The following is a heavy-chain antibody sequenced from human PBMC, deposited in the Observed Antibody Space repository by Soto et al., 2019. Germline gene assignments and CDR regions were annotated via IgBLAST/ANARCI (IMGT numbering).Heavy chain of an antibody. CDR1: GFTFSSYG. CDR3: ARAMTTVVKYYYYGMDV. CDR2: IWYDGSNK. V-gene: IGHV3-33*01. J-gene: IGHJ6*02. Sequence: GGSLRLSCAASGFTFSSYGMHWVRQAPGKGLEWVAVIWYDGSNKYYADSVKGRFTISRDNSKNTLYLQMNSLRAEDTAVYYCARAMTTVVKYYYYGMDVWGQGTTVTVSS. D-gene: IGHD4-17*01.